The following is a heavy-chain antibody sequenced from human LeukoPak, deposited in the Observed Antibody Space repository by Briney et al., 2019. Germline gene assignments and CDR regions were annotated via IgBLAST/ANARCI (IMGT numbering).Heavy chain of an antibody. D-gene: IGHD3-10*01. Sequence: PSETLSLTCAVYGGSFSGYYCSWIRQPPGKGLEWIGEINHSGSTNYNPSLKSRVTISVDTSKNQFSLKLSSVTAADTAVYYCARDRDGSGSYYYYYYMDVWGKGTTVTISS. V-gene: IGHV4-34*01. CDR2: INHSGST. J-gene: IGHJ6*03. CDR3: ARDRDGSGSYYYYYYMDV. CDR1: GGSFSGYY.